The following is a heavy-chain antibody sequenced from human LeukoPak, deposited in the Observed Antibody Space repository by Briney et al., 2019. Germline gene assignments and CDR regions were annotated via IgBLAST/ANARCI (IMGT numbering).Heavy chain of an antibody. CDR1: GFTFSSYA. CDR2: IYSGGST. V-gene: IGHV3-66*01. Sequence: GGSLRLSCAASGFTFSSYAMSWVRQAPGKGLEWVSVIYSGGSTYYADSVKGRFTISRDNSKNTLYLQMGSLRAEDMAVYYCAREGIAAAGTWWFDPWGQGTLVTVSS. CDR3: AREGIAAAGTWWFDP. D-gene: IGHD6-13*01. J-gene: IGHJ5*02.